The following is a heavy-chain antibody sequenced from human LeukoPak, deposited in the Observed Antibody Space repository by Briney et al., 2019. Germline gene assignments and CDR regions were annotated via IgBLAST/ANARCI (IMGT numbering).Heavy chain of an antibody. CDR2: IYYSGST. J-gene: IGHJ4*02. CDR1: GGSISSSPYY. CDR3: ARHVSPTYYFDY. V-gene: IGHV4-39*01. D-gene: IGHD5/OR15-5a*01. Sequence: SETLSLTCTVSGGSISSSPYYWGWIRQPPGKGLEWIGSIYYSGSTYYNPSPKSRVTISVDTSKNHFSLKLSSVTAADTAVYFCARHVSPTYYFDYWGQGTLVTVSS.